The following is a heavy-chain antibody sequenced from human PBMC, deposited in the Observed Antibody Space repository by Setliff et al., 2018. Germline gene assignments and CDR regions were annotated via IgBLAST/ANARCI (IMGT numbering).Heavy chain of an antibody. J-gene: IGHJ4*02. CDR1: GFAFASHN. D-gene: IGHD5-18*01. V-gene: IGHV3-21*04. Sequence: PGGSLRLSCEASGFAFASHNMLWVRRAPGKGLEWVAAISSANNYLVYADSVKGRFTISRDNAKNSVYLQMNSLRAEDTAIYYCATTRVWIPVLDSCGQGTLVTVSS. CDR3: ATTRVWIPVLDS. CDR2: ISSANNYL.